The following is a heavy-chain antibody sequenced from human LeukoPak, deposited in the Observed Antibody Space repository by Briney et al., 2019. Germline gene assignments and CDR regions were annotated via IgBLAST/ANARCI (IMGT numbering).Heavy chain of an antibody. CDR1: GFTFSSYW. V-gene: IGHV3-7*01. D-gene: IGHD3-10*01. CDR2: INQDGSET. CDR3: SGVPGDY. Sequence: PGGSLRLSCAATGFTFSSYWMSWVRQAPGKGLEWVANINQDGSETYYVDSVEGRFTISRDNAKNSLFLQMSSLRAEDTAVYFCSGVPGDYWGQGTLVTVSS. J-gene: IGHJ4*02.